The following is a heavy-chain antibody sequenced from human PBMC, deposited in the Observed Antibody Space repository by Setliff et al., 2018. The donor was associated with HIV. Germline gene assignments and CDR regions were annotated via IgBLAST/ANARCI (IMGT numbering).Heavy chain of an antibody. D-gene: IGHD2-15*01. V-gene: IGHV4-30-4*01. CDR1: GDSISSGNFF. CDR3: ARGRVSCNGDSCYHFDF. Sequence: PSETLSLTCTVSGDSISSGNFFWSWIRQSPGKGLEWIGYVYFSGSATHNPSLKSPVSISVDTSKNRFYLTLSSVTAADTAVYYCARGRVSCNGDSCYHFDFWGQGILVTVSS. CDR2: VYFSGSA. J-gene: IGHJ4*02.